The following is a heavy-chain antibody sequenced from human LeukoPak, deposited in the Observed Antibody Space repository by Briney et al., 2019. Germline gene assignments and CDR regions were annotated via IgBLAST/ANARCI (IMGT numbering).Heavy chain of an antibody. CDR2: ITDSGTTT. D-gene: IGHD4-17*01. V-gene: IGHV3-48*03. Sequence: PGGSLRLSCAASGFSFSSYKIDWLRQAPGKGLEWVSYITDSGTTTKYADSVKGRFTISRDNAAHSLHLQMNSLRVEDTAVYYCARTNHDHGYSRDYWGQGTLVTVSS. CDR1: GFSFSSYK. J-gene: IGHJ4*02. CDR3: ARTNHDHGYSRDY.